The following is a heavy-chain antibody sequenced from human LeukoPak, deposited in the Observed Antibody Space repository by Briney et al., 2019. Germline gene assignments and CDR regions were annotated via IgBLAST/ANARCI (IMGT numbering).Heavy chain of an antibody. CDR2: ISYDGSNK. CDR1: GFTYSSYA. CDR3: ARGEEGQTLTYYFDY. Sequence: PGGSLRLSCAASGFTYSSYAMHWVRQAPGKGLEWVAVISYDGSNKYYADSVKSRFTISRDNSKNTLYLQMNSLRAEDTAVYYCARGEEGQTLTYYFDYWGQGTLVTVSS. V-gene: IGHV3-30-3*01. J-gene: IGHJ4*02. D-gene: IGHD3-16*01.